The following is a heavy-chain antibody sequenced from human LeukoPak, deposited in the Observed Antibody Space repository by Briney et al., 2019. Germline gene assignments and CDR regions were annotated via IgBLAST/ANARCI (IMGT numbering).Heavy chain of an antibody. J-gene: IGHJ4*02. V-gene: IGHV3-48*02. Sequence: GGSLRLSCVVSGFTFSSICMNWVRQAPGKGLEWISYISASSSNIYYVDSVKGRFTISRDNAKNSLSLQINSLRDEDTAVFYCARDAGTGYFDYWGQGALVTVSS. CDR3: ARDAGTGYFDY. D-gene: IGHD1-1*01. CDR1: GFTFSSIC. CDR2: ISASSSNI.